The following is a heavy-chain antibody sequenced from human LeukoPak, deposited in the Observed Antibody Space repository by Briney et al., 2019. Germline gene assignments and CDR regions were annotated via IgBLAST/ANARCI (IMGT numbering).Heavy chain of an antibody. CDR2: ISGSGGST. J-gene: IGHJ4*02. D-gene: IGHD3-10*01. Sequence: GGSLRLSCAASGFTFSSYAMSWVRQAPGKGLEWVSAISGSGGSTYYADSVKGRFTISRDNSKNTLYLQMNSLRAEDTAVYYCAKRYYYGSGSYYDYWGQGTLVTVSS. V-gene: IGHV3-23*01. CDR3: AKRYYYGSGSYYDY. CDR1: GFTFSSYA.